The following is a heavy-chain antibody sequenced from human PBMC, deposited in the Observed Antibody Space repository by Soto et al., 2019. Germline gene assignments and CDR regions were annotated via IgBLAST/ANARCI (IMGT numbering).Heavy chain of an antibody. J-gene: IGHJ4*02. V-gene: IGHV1-46*03. D-gene: IGHD5-18*01. CDR2: INPSGGST. Sequence: GASVKVSCKASGYTITTYHIHWVRQAPGQGLEWMGIINPSGGSTSSAQQFQGRVTMTRDTSTSTVYMELSSLRSEDTAVYYCTRAMGFSYAYYWGQGTQVTVSS. CDR3: TRAMGFSYAYY. CDR1: GYTITTYH.